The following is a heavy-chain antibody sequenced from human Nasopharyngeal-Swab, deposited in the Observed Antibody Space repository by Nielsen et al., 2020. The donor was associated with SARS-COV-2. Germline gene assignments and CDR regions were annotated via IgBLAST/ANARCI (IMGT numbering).Heavy chain of an antibody. CDR2: ISGSGGST. CDR3: AKNPPFSDYFDY. V-gene: IGHV3-23*01. Sequence: WIRQSPGKGLEWVSAISGSGGSTYYADSVKGRFTISRDNSKNTLYLQMNSLRAEDTAVYYCAKNPPFSDYFDYWGQGTLVTVSS. J-gene: IGHJ4*02.